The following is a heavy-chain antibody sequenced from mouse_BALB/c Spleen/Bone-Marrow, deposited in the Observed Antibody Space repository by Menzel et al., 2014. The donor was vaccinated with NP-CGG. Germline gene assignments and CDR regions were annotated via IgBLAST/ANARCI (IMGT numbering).Heavy chain of an antibody. V-gene: IGHV4-1*02. Sequence: EVQRVESGGGLVQPGGSLKLSCAASGFDFSRYWMTWVRQAPGKGLEWIGEINPDSSAINYTPSLKDKFIISRDNAKNTLYLQMSKVRSEDTALYYCARPGYYGYQDVWGAGTTVTVSS. CDR1: GFDFSRYW. CDR2: INPDSSAI. CDR3: ARPGYYGYQDV. D-gene: IGHD1-2*01. J-gene: IGHJ1*01.